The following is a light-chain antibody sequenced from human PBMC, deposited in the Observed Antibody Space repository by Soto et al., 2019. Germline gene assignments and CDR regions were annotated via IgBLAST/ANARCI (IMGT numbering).Light chain of an antibody. J-gene: IGKJ4*01. CDR1: QSIRSW. V-gene: IGKV1-5*01. CDR2: DAY. CDR3: QQYESYSPLS. Sequence: DIQMTQSPSILYASVGDRVTITCRASQSIRSWLAWYQQKPGKAPKLLIYDAYSLESGVPSRFSGRRSGTEFTLTIACLHPEDFATYYCQQYESYSPLSFGGGTKVEIK.